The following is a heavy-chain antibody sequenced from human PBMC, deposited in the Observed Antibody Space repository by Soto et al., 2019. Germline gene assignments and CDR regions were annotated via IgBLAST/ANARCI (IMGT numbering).Heavy chain of an antibody. J-gene: IGHJ3*02. CDR2: IYYSGST. V-gene: IGHV4-59*12. D-gene: IGHD5-12*01. CDR1: GVSISSYY. Sequence: QVQLQESGPGLVKPSETLSLTCTVSGVSISSYYWSWIRQPPGKGLEWIGYIYYSGSTNYNPSLKSRVTISADTYKNQFSLKLSSVTAADSAVYFCARRRVYSVYADSSDIWSQGTVVTVSS. CDR3: ARRRVYSVYADSSDI.